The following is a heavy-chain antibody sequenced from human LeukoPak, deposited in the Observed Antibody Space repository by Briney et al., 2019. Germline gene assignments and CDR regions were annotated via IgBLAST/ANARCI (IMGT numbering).Heavy chain of an antibody. CDR2: INHSGST. CDR1: GGSFSGYY. Sequence: PSETLSLTCAVYGGSFSGYYWSWIRQPPGKGLEWIGEINHSGSTDYNPSLKSRVTILVDTSKNQFSLKLSSVTAADTAVYYCARGIRGSITIFGVVTRSPYYYGMDVWGQGTTVTVSS. D-gene: IGHD3-3*01. V-gene: IGHV4-34*01. J-gene: IGHJ6*02. CDR3: ARGIRGSITIFGVVTRSPYYYGMDV.